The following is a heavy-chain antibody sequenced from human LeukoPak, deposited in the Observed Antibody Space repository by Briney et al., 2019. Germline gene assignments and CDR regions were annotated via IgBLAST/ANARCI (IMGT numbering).Heavy chain of an antibody. CDR1: GYTFTGYY. CDR3: ARGADFPNNAFDI. J-gene: IGHJ4*02. V-gene: IGHV1-2*04. CDR2: INPNSGGT. Sequence: GASVTVSCTASGYTFTGYYMHWVRQAPGQGLEWMGWINPNSGGTNYAQKFQGWVTMTRDTSISTAYMELSRLRSDDTAVYYCARGADFPNNAFDIWGQGTLVTVSS. D-gene: IGHD3-16*01.